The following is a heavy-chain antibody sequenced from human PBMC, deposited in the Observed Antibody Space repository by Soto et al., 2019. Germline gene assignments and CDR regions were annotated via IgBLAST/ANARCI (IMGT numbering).Heavy chain of an antibody. V-gene: IGHV3-30-3*01. J-gene: IGHJ4*02. CDR1: GFTFSSYA. CDR3: ASITMVRGVIY. D-gene: IGHD3-10*01. CDR2: ISYDGSNK. Sequence: QVQLVESGGGVVQPGRSLRLSCAASGFTFSSYAMHWVRQAPGKGLEWVAVISYDGSNKYYADSVKGRFTISRDNSKNTLYLQMNSLRAEDTAVYCCASITMVRGVIYWGQGTLVTVSS.